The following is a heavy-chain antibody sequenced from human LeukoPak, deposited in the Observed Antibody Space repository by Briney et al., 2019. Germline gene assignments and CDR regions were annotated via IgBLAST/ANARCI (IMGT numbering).Heavy chain of an antibody. CDR2: ISSGGSGA. J-gene: IGHJ4*02. Sequence: GGSLRLSCAASGFTSSSYEMNWVRQAPGKGLEWVSYISSGGSGAYYADSVKGRFTISRDNAKNSLYLQMNSLRAEDTAIYYCARDIRITPSRDFDYWGQGTLVTVSS. V-gene: IGHV3-48*03. CDR1: GFTSSSYE. CDR3: ARDIRITPSRDFDY. D-gene: IGHD2-15*01.